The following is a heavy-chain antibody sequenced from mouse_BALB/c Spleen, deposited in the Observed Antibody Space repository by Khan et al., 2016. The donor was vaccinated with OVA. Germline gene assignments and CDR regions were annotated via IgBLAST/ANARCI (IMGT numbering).Heavy chain of an antibody. V-gene: IGHV3-2*02. Sequence: EVQLQESGPGLVKPSQSLSLTCTVTGYSITSDYAWNWIRQFPGNKLEWMGFISYSGNTNYNPTLKSRISITRDTSKNPFFLQLNSVTTEDTARCYGAGVYGGDFDYWGQGTTLTVSS. D-gene: IGHD1-1*02. CDR2: ISYSGNT. CDR3: AGVYGGDFDY. CDR1: GYSITSDYA. J-gene: IGHJ2*01.